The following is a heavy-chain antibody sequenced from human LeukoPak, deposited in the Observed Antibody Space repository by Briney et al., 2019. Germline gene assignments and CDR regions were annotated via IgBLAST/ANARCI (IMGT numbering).Heavy chain of an antibody. CDR1: GFRFSTYA. V-gene: IGHV3-23*01. CDR2: ISGSGGKT. Sequence: GGSLRLSCAASGFRFSTYAMSWVRQPPGKGLEWVSGISGSGGKTYYVDSVRGRFTISRDNVKSTLSLQMNSLRAEDTAVYYCAKWDGPLMPGSTRVRKGGGSFFDSWGQGTLVTVSS. D-gene: IGHD2-8*01. CDR3: AKWDGPLMPGSTRVRKGGGSFFDS. J-gene: IGHJ4*02.